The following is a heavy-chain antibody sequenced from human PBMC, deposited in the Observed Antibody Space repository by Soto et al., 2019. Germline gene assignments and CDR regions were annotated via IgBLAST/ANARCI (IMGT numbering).Heavy chain of an antibody. D-gene: IGHD5-12*01. Sequence: EVQLAESGGGLVLTGGSLRLSCAASGFSFVSYWMHWVRQVPGEGLAWVSRINGNADNSDYADSVKGRFTIPRDNAMNRLNLQMDSLKAEDPPVYYCARNRGYNTGGYGGALDFWGQGTLVTVST. CDR1: GFSFVSYW. CDR2: INGNADNS. V-gene: IGHV3-74*01. CDR3: ARNRGYNTGGYGGALDF. J-gene: IGHJ4*02.